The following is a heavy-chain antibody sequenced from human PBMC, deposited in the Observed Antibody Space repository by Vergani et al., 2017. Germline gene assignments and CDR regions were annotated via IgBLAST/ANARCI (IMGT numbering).Heavy chain of an antibody. D-gene: IGHD5-12*01. CDR2: IYYSGST. CDR1: GGSISSGDYY. J-gene: IGHJ2*01. Sequence: QVQLQESGPGLVKPSQTLSLTCTVSGGSISSGDYYWSWIRQPPGKGLEWIGYIYYSGSTYSNPSLKSRVTISVDTSKNQFSLKLSSGTAADTAVYYCARGRAPTEFRPYSAGWYFDLWGRGTLVTVSS. V-gene: IGHV4-30-4*01. CDR3: ARGRAPTEFRPYSAGWYFDL.